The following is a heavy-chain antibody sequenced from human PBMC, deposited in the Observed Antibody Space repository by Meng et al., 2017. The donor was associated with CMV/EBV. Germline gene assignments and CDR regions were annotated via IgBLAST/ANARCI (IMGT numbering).Heavy chain of an antibody. CDR3: ARDPGYSSGWSDHFDY. CDR2: IKRGGSET. CDR1: GFTFSFSW. Sequence: GGSLRLSCAASGFTFSFSWMHWVRQAPGKGLVWVSHIKRGGSETSYADSVKGRFTISRDNAKNTLYLQMNSLRAEDTAVYYCARDPGYSSGWSDHFDYWGQGTLVTVSS. V-gene: IGHV3-74*01. D-gene: IGHD6-19*01. J-gene: IGHJ4*02.